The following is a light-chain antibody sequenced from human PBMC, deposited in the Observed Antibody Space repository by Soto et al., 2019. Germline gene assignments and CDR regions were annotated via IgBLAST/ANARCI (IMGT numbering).Light chain of an antibody. V-gene: IGLV8-61*01. CDR1: SGSVSTTYY. Sequence: QTVMTQEPSFSVSPGGTVTLTCGLSSGSVSTTYYPNWYQQTPGQPPRTLIYNTNTRSSGVPDRFSGSILGNKAALTITGAQADDESDYYCVLYMGNGIWVFGGGTKVTVL. CDR2: NTN. J-gene: IGLJ2*01. CDR3: VLYMGNGIWV.